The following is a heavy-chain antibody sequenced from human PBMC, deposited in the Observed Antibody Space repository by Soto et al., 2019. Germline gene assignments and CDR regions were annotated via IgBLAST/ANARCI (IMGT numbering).Heavy chain of an antibody. J-gene: IGHJ6*02. Sequence: GGSLRLSCAASGFTFSSYSMNWVRQAPGKGLEWVSSISSSSSYIYYADSVKGRYTISRDNAKNSLYLQMNSLRAEDTAVYYCARDLYYYGSGSYGLSYYYYGMDVWGQGTTVTVSS. CDR2: ISSSSSYI. CDR3: ARDLYYYGSGSYGLSYYYYGMDV. V-gene: IGHV3-21*01. CDR1: GFTFSSYS. D-gene: IGHD3-10*01.